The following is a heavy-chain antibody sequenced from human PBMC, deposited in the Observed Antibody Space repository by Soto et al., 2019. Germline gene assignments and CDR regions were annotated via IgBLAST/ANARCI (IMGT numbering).Heavy chain of an antibody. CDR2: VIPIFGTA. J-gene: IGHJ4*02. CDR3: ASYVWGSYRPRYFDY. CDR1: GGTFSSYA. Sequence: WASVKVSCKASGGTFSSYAISWVRQAPGQGLEWMGGVIPIFGTANYAQKFQGRVTITADESTSTAYMELSSLRSEDTAVYYCASYVWGSYRPRYFDYWGQGTLVTVSS. D-gene: IGHD3-16*02. V-gene: IGHV1-69*13.